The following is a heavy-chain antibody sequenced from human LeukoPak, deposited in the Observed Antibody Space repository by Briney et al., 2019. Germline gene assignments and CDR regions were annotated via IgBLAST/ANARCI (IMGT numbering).Heavy chain of an antibody. CDR3: ARGLAARDYYYMDV. CDR1: GFTFSDYY. D-gene: IGHD6-13*01. V-gene: IGHV3-11*01. J-gene: IGHJ6*03. Sequence: GGSLRLSCAASGFTFSDYYMSWIRQAPGKGLGWVSYISSSGSTIYYADSVKGRFTISRDNAKNSLYLQMNSLRAEDTAVYYCARGLAARDYYYMDVWGKGTTVTISS. CDR2: ISSSGSTI.